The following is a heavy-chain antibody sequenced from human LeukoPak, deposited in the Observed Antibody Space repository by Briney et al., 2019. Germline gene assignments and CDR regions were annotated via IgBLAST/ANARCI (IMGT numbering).Heavy chain of an antibody. Sequence: GRSLRLSCAASGFTFSSYGMHWVRQAPGRGLEWVAVIWYDGSNKYYADSVKGRFTISRDNSKNTLYLQMNSLRAEDTAVYYCARDDSGFDYWGQGTLVTVSS. V-gene: IGHV3-33*01. J-gene: IGHJ4*02. CDR2: IWYDGSNK. CDR1: GFTFSSYG. D-gene: IGHD1-1*01. CDR3: ARDDSGFDY.